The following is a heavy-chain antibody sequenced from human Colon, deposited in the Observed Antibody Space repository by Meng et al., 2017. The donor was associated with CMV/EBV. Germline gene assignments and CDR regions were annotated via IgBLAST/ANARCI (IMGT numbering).Heavy chain of an antibody. CDR2: ISGSGDRT. CDR3: AKKGGLTNTAMATYYYYALDV. Sequence: GGSLRLSCVASGFTFSNYAMHWVRQAPGKGLEWVSAISGSGDRTVYAESVEGRFSVSRDNSKNTLYLQMNSLRADDTAIYYCAKKGGLTNTAMATYYYYALDVWGQGITVTVSS. J-gene: IGHJ6*02. V-gene: IGHV3-23*01. CDR1: GFTFSNYA. D-gene: IGHD5-18*01.